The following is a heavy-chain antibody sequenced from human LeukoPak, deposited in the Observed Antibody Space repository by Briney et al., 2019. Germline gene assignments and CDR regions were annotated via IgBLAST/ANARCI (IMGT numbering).Heavy chain of an antibody. D-gene: IGHD3-10*01. V-gene: IGHV4-61*02. Sequence: SETLSLTCTVSGGSISSGSYDWSWIRQPAGKGLEWIGRIYTSGSTNYNPSLKSRVTISVDTSKNQFSLKLSSVTAADTAVYYCARDSDYYYGMDVWGRGTTVTVSS. CDR1: GGSISSGSYD. CDR2: IYTSGST. J-gene: IGHJ6*02. CDR3: ARDSDYYYGMDV.